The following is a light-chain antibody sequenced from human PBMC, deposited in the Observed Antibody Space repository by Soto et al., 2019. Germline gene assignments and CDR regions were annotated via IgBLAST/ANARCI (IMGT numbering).Light chain of an antibody. J-gene: IGLJ3*02. V-gene: IGLV2-23*03. CDR2: EGS. CDR1: SSDVGSYNL. CDR3: CSYAGSSTFGV. Sequence: QSALTQPASVSRSPGQSITISCTGTSSDVGSYNLVSWYQQHPGKAPKLMIYEGSKRPSGVSNRFSGSKSGNTASLTISGLQAEDEADYYCCSYAGSSTFGVFGGGTKVTVL.